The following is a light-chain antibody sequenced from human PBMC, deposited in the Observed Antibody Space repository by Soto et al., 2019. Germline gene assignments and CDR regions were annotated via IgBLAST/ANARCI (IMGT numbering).Light chain of an antibody. CDR3: PPRSNFIT. J-gene: IGKJ5*01. CDR2: DAS. V-gene: IGKV3-11*01. Sequence: DIVLTQSPATLSLSPGQRPTLSCRARQSISSYLAWYQQKPGQAPRALIYDASNRATGIPARFSGIGSGTDFTLTIRSLESEDFAVYYCPPRSNFITFGQGTRLEIK. CDR1: QSISSY.